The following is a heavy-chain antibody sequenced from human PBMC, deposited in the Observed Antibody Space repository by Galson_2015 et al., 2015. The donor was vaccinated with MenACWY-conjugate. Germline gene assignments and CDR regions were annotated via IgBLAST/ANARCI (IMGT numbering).Heavy chain of an antibody. CDR1: GFTSSDYA. Sequence: SLRLSCAASGFTSSDYAMNWVRQVPGKGLEWVSLISEKYYMDSVKGRFTISRDNAKNSLYLQMNSLRAEDTAVYHCAKARPPLHYGGDSKSNRYFDLWGCGTLVTVSS. J-gene: IGHJ2*01. V-gene: IGHV3-7*03. CDR2: ISEKYY. CDR3: AKARPPLHYGGDSKSNRYFDL. D-gene: IGHD4-23*01.